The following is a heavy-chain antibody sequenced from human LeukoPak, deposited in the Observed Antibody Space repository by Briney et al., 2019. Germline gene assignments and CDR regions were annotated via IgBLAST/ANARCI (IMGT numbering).Heavy chain of an antibody. V-gene: IGHV5-51*01. D-gene: IGHD5-12*01. CDR2: IYPGDSDT. CDR3: ARSRDIVATIEAFPFDQ. J-gene: IGHJ4*02. Sequence: GESLKISCKASGYSFTRHWIVWVRQVSGKGLEWMGIIYPGDSDTRYSPSFEGQVTISADKSISTAYLQWSSLKASDTAIYYCARSRDIVATIEAFPFDQWGQGTLITVSS. CDR1: GYSFTRHW.